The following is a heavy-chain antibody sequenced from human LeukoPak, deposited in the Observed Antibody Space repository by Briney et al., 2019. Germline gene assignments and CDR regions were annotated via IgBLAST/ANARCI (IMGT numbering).Heavy chain of an antibody. J-gene: IGHJ3*02. CDR1: GGSISSYY. CDR2: IYYSGST. V-gene: IGHV4-59*12. Sequence: SETLSLTCTVSGGSISSYYWSWIRQPPGKGLEWIGYIYYSGSTNYNPSLKSRVTISVDTSKNQFSLKVTSVTAADTAVYYCARRPDYGDSIRSPGPFDIWGQGTMDTVSS. CDR3: ARRPDYGDSIRSPGPFDI. D-gene: IGHD4-17*01.